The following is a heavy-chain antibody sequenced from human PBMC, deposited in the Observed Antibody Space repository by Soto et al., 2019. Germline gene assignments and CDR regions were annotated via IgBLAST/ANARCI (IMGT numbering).Heavy chain of an antibody. CDR1: GGTFSRYA. Sequence: QVQLVQSGAEVKKPGSSVKVSCKASGGTFSRYAISWVRQAPGQGLEWMGGIIPIFGTANYAQKFQGRVKITADESTSTAYVELSRLRSEDTSGYYCASCKSDDYGDYSWLVRWGQGTLVNVSS. CDR3: ASCKSDDYGDYSWLVR. D-gene: IGHD4-17*01. V-gene: IGHV1-69*01. CDR2: IIPIFGTA. J-gene: IGHJ5*02.